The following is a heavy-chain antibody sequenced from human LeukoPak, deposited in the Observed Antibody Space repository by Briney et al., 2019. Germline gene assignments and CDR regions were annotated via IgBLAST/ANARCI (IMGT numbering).Heavy chain of an antibody. J-gene: IGHJ4*02. Sequence: PGGSLRLSCAASGFTFSDYSMNWVCQAPGKGLEWISYVGISSGNTKYADSVKGRFTISGDKAKNSLYLQMNSLRVEDTAVYYCARDTKYAFDNWGQGTLVIVSS. CDR2: VGISSGNT. V-gene: IGHV3-48*01. D-gene: IGHD2-2*01. CDR1: GFTFSDYS. CDR3: ARDTKYAFDN.